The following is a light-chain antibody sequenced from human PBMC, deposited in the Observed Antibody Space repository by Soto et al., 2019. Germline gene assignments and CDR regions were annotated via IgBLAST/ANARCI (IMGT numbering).Light chain of an antibody. CDR2: SNN. CDR3: AAWDDSLNGPYV. Sequence: VLTQPPSASGTPGQRVTISCSGSSSNIGSNTVNWYQQLPGTAPKLLIYSNNQRPSGVPDRFSGSKSGTSASLAISGLQSEDEADYYCAAWDDSLNGPYVFGTGTKVTV. V-gene: IGLV1-44*01. CDR1: SSNIGSNT. J-gene: IGLJ1*01.